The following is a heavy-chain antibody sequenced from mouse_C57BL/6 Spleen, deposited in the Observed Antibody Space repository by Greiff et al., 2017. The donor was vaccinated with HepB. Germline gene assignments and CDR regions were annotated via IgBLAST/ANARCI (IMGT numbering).Heavy chain of an antibody. Sequence: VQRVESGPELVKPGASVKISCKASGYAFSSSWMNWVKQRPGKGLEWIGRIYPGDGDTNYNGKFKGKATLTADKSSSTAYMQLSSLTSEDSAVYFCAEGLGRDWGQGTLVTVSA. J-gene: IGHJ3*01. V-gene: IGHV1-82*01. CDR3: AEGLGRD. CDR1: GYAFSSSW. D-gene: IGHD4-1*01. CDR2: IYPGDGDT.